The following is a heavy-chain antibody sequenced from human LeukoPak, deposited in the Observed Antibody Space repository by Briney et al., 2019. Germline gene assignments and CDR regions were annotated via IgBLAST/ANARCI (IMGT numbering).Heavy chain of an antibody. CDR2: IYHTGSS. Sequence: SETLSLTCAVSGASIETHDWSWIRQAPGKGLEWIGYIYHTGSSDYNPSLKGRVTMSADTAKNQFSPKVNSATAADTAVYYCARERGSGGFDYWGQGTQVTVSS. CDR1: GASIETHD. V-gene: IGHV4-59*11. CDR3: ARERGSGGFDY. D-gene: IGHD2-15*01. J-gene: IGHJ4*02.